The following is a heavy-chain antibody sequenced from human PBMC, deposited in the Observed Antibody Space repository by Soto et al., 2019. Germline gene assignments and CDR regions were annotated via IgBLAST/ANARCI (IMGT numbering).Heavy chain of an antibody. V-gene: IGHV3-11*01. J-gene: IGHJ4*02. CDR3: ARPYSRSSNIDY. CDR1: GFTFSDYY. Sequence: GGSLRLSCAASGFTFSDYYMSWIRQAPGKGLEWVSHISSSGRTIYYADSVKGRFTISRDNAKNSLYLQMNSLRAEETAVYYCARPYSRSSNIDYWGQGTLVTVSS. D-gene: IGHD6-6*01. CDR2: ISSSGRTI.